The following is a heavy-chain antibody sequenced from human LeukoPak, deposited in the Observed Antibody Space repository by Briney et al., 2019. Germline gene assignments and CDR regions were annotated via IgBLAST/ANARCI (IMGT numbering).Heavy chain of an antibody. CDR2: ISSSGSTI. Sequence: PGGSLRLSCAASGFTFSSYEMNWVRQAPGKGLEWVSYISSSGSTIYYADSVKGRFTIPRDNAKNSLYLQMNSLRAEDTAVYYCARGQRITMVRGIAFDIWGQGTMVTVSS. V-gene: IGHV3-48*03. CDR1: GFTFSSYE. CDR3: ARGQRITMVRGIAFDI. D-gene: IGHD3-10*01. J-gene: IGHJ3*02.